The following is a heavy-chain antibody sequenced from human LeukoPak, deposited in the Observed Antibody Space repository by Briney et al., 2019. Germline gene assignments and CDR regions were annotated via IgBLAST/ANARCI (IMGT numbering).Heavy chain of an antibody. J-gene: IGHJ5*02. V-gene: IGHV4-34*01. D-gene: IGHD6-6*01. Sequence: SETLSLTCAVYGGSFSGYYWSWIREPPGKGLEWIGEINHSGSTNYNPSLKSRVTISVDTSKNQFSLKLSSVTAADTAVYYCARVTARDWFDPWGQGTLVTVSS. CDR3: ARVTARDWFDP. CDR1: GGSFSGYY. CDR2: INHSGST.